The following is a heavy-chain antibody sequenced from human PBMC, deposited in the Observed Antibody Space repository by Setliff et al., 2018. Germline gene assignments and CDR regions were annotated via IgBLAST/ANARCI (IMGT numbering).Heavy chain of an antibody. J-gene: IGHJ2*01. D-gene: IGHD2-2*01. CDR2: INHRGST. Sequence: SETLSLTCAAYGGTFSDYYWTWIRQPPGKGLEWVGEINHRGSTTYNPSLKSRVTISIDKSKNEFSLKMSSVTAADTAVYYCARTSTGRYFDLWGRGTLVTVSS. V-gene: IGHV4-34*01. CDR3: ARTSTGRYFDL. CDR1: GGTFSDYY.